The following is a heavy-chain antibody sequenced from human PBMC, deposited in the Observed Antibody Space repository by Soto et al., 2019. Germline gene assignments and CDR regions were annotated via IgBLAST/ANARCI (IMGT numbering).Heavy chain of an antibody. J-gene: IGHJ6*02. V-gene: IGHV1-69*13. CDR3: ARAYSGYPSDYYYYGMDV. CDR1: GGTFSSCA. CDR2: IIPIFGTA. Sequence: SVKVSCKASGGTFSSCAISWVRQAPGQGLEWMGGIIPIFGTANYAQKFQGRVTITADESTSTAYMELSSLRSEDTAVYYCARAYSGYPSDYYYYGMDVWGQGTTVTVSS. D-gene: IGHD5-12*01.